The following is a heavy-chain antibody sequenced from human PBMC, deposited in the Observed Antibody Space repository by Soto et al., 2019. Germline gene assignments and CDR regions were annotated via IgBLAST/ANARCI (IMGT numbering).Heavy chain of an antibody. CDR1: GDSVTSHY. CDR2: MHYTGFS. J-gene: IGHJ6*03. Sequence: PSETLSLTCSFSGDSVTSHYLTWIRQSPEKGLEWIGYMHYTGFSHYNPSLKSRLTISVDRSKNQFTLQLTSVTVADTAVYYCARGRVDFWSGSSYHYYYYMDVWGKGTTVTVSS. D-gene: IGHD3-3*01. V-gene: IGHV4-59*02. CDR3: ARGRVDFWSGSSYHYYYYMDV.